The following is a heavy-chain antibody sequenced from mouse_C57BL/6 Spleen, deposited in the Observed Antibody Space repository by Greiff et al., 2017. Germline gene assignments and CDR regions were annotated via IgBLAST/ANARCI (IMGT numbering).Heavy chain of an antibody. CDR3: ARRGIGGYYGYFDY. J-gene: IGHJ2*01. CDR1: GYTFTSYW. Sequence: QVQLQQPGAELVKPGASVKLSCKASGYTFTSYWMHWVKQRPGQGLEWIGMIHPNSGSTNYNEKFKSKATLTVDKSSSTAYMQLSSLTSEDAAVYYCARRGIGGYYGYFDYWGQGTTLTVSS. D-gene: IGHD2-3*01. V-gene: IGHV1-64*01. CDR2: IHPNSGST.